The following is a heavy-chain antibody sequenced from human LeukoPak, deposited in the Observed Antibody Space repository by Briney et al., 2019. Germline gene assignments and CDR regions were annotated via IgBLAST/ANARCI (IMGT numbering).Heavy chain of an antibody. D-gene: IGHD6-6*01. V-gene: IGHV3-23*03. Sequence: GGSLRVSSAPARYTSSNSAISCVRQTPEKGPERVSGLFSVVGGTYSTNSLRGPFTLSPDTSTSTLCLQKSSLRDEDTAVYNSAISPFAARPRLDYWGQGSLVTVSS. J-gene: IGHJ4*02. CDR1: RYTSSNSA. CDR2: LFSVVGGT. CDR3: AISPFAARPRLDY.